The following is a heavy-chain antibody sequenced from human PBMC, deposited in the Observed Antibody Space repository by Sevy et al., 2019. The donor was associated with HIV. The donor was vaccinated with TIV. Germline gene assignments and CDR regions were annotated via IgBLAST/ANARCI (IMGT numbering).Heavy chain of an antibody. CDR2: VSASGATT. V-gene: IGHV3-23*01. Sequence: GESLKISCAASGFSFSSYAMNWVRQAPGKGLEWVSAVSASGATTYYADSVKGRFTISRDNSRSTLYLQMDSLRADDTAVYYCAKDTTSLRGYFDYWGQGTLVTVSS. J-gene: IGHJ4*02. CDR1: GFSFSSYA. CDR3: AKDTTSLRGYFDY. D-gene: IGHD2-2*01.